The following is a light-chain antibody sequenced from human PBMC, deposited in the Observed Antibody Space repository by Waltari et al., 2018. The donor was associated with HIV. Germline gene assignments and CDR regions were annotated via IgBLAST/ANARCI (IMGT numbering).Light chain of an antibody. J-gene: IGKJ2*01. CDR2: QAS. V-gene: IGKV1-5*03. CDR1: QNINNW. Sequence: DIQMTQSPSTLSAFVGDRVTVTCRASQNINNWLAWYQQKPGKAPKLLIYQASTLEGGVPSRFSGSGSGTEFTLTINSLQPDDFATYFCQQYKSYSLYTFGQGTQLEI. CDR3: QQYKSYSLYT.